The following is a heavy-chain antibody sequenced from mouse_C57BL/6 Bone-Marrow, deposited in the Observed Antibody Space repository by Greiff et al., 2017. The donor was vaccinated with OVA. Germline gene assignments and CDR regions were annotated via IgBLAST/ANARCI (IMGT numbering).Heavy chain of an antibody. D-gene: IGHD1-1*01. CDR2: INYDGSST. V-gene: IGHV5-16*01. CDR3: AREDHYYGSRGFAY. CDR1: GFTFSDYY. J-gene: IGHJ3*01. Sequence: EVKLVESEGGLVQPGSSMKLSCTASGFTFSDYYMAWVRQVPEKGLEWVANINYDGSSTYYLDSLKSRFIISRDNEKNILYLQMSSLKSEDTATYDCAREDHYYGSRGFAYWGQGTLVTVSA.